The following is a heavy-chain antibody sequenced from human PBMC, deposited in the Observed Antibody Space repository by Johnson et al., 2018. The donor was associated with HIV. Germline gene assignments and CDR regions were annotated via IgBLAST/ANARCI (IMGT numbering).Heavy chain of an antibody. CDR2: ISGSGGST. CDR1: GFTFSSFA. Sequence: VQLVESGGGLVQPGGSLRLSCVASGFTFSSFAMSWVRQAPGKGLEWVSGISGSGGSTDYADSVKGRFTISRDNSKNTLYLQMNSLRAEDTAVYYCARGGGYSIAAPSDAFDIWGQGTMVTVSS. V-gene: IGHV3-23*04. J-gene: IGHJ3*02. CDR3: ARGGGYSIAAPSDAFDI. D-gene: IGHD6-6*01.